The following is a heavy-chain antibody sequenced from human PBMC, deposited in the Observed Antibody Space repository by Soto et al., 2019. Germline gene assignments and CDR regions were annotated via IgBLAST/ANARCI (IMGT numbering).Heavy chain of an antibody. CDR1: GGSISSGGYY. J-gene: IGHJ5*02. CDR2: IYYSGST. Sequence: SETLSLTCTVSGGSISSGGYYWSWIRQHPGKGLEWIGYIYYSGSTYYNPSLKSRVTISVDTSKNQFSLKLSSVTAADTAVYYCARFNHCRSTSGYRESGFAPWGQGTLVPVSS. V-gene: IGHV4-31*03. CDR3: ARFNHCRSTSGYRESGFAP. D-gene: IGHD2-2*01.